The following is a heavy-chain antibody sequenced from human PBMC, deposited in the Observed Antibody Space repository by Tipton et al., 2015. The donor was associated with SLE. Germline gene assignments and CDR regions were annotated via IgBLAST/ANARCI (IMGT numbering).Heavy chain of an antibody. CDR2: IYHSGST. CDR3: ARGKDIVVARDAFDI. V-gene: IGHV4-38-2*02. Sequence: TLSLTCTVSGYSISSGYYWGWIRQPPGKGLEWIGSIYHSGSTNYNPSLKSRVTISVDTSKNQFSLKLSSVTAADTAVYYCARGKDIVVARDAFDIWGQGTMVTVSS. D-gene: IGHD2-15*01. J-gene: IGHJ3*02. CDR1: GYSISSGYY.